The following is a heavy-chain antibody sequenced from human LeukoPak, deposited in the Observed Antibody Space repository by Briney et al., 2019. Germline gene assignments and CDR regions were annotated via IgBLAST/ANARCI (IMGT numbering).Heavy chain of an antibody. J-gene: IGHJ4*02. CDR1: GFSFISYG. CDR3: ASSPVITRD. V-gene: IGHV3-30*03. D-gene: IGHD3-22*01. Sequence: GGSLRLSCAASGFSFISYGMHWVRQAPGKGLEWVGVISDDGRSKDYANSVKGRFTISRDNSKDTLYLQMNSLRDEDTAVYYCASSPVITRDWGQGTLVTVSS. CDR2: ISDDGRSK.